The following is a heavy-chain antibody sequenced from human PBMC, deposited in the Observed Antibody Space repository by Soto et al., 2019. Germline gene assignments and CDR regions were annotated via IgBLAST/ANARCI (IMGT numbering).Heavy chain of an antibody. CDR2: INSDGSST. Sequence: PGGSLRLSCAASGFTFSSYWMHWVRQAPGKGLVWVSRINSDGSSTSYADSVKGRFTISRDNAKNTLYLQMNSLRAEDTAVYYCARSYYDFWSGYYNWFDPWGQGTLVTVSS. CDR3: ARSYYDFWSGYYNWFDP. J-gene: IGHJ5*02. V-gene: IGHV3-74*01. CDR1: GFTFSSYW. D-gene: IGHD3-3*01.